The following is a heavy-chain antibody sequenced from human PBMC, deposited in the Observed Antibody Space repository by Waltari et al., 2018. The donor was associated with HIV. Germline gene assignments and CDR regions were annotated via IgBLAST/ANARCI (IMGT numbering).Heavy chain of an antibody. J-gene: IGHJ4*02. Sequence: QVQLHQWGAGLLKPSETLSLNCGVYGGSFRGHSWTWRRQPPGQALKGIGGGNNMGSTNYNPCLKSRDTISTDTSKTQFAPKLTGVTAAYTAVYYCATGMSSGKSVDYWGKGTLVTVSS. V-gene: IGHV4-34*01. CDR2: GNNMGST. CDR1: GGSFRGHS. D-gene: IGHD3-10*01. CDR3: ATGMSSGKSVDY.